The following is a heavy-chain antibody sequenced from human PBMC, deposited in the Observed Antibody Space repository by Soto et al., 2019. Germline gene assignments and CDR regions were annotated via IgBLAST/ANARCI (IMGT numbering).Heavy chain of an antibody. V-gene: IGHV1-8*01. J-gene: IGHJ4*02. CDR3: ARRAETNGWNGFGADKYYFDF. CDR2: MNPNTGNS. CDR1: GYTFTSYD. Sequence: QVQLVQSGAEVRKPGASVKVSCEASGYTFTSYDIYWVRQATGQGLEWMGWMNPNTGNSGYAQKFQGRVTMTSDTSKSTPQREVSSLRSADTAVYSCARRAETNGWNGFGADKYYFDFWGQGTLVTVSS. D-gene: IGHD1-1*01.